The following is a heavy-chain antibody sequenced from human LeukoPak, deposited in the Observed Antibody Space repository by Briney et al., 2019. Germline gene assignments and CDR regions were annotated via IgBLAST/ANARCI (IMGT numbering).Heavy chain of an antibody. D-gene: IGHD6-13*01. CDR1: GFTFSSYA. CDR2: ISGSGGST. J-gene: IGHJ4*02. V-gene: IGHV3-23*01. Sequence: GGSLRLSCAASGFTFSSYAMSWVRQAPGKGLEWVSVISGSGGSTYYADSVKGRFTISRDNSKNTLYLQMNSLRAEDTAVYYCAKDPPYSSSWYYFDYWGQGTLVTVSS. CDR3: AKDPPYSSSWYYFDY.